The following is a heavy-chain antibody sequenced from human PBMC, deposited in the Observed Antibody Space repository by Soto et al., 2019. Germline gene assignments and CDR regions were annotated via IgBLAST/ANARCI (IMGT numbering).Heavy chain of an antibody. Sequence: GGSLRLSCAASGFTFTRYSMNWVRQAPGKGLEWVSSISSTTNYIYYGDSMKGRFTISRDNAKNSLYLEMNSLRAEDTAVYYCARESEDLTSNFDYWGQGTLVTVFS. V-gene: IGHV3-21*06. CDR3: ARESEDLTSNFDY. CDR2: ISSTTNYI. CDR1: GFTFTRYS. J-gene: IGHJ4*02.